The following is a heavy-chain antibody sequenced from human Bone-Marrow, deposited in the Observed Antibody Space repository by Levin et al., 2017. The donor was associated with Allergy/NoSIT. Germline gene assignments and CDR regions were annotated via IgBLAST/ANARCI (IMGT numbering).Heavy chain of an antibody. Sequence: SVKVSCKASGGTFSSYPISWVRQAPGQGLELMGGIIPIFGTANYAQKFQGRVTITADKSTSTAYMELSSLRSEDTAVYYCARGSYSSSSRAYYYYYGMDVWGQGTTVTVSS. D-gene: IGHD6-6*01. CDR2: IIPIFGTA. J-gene: IGHJ6*02. CDR1: GGTFSSYP. CDR3: ARGSYSSSSRAYYYYYGMDV. V-gene: IGHV1-69*06.